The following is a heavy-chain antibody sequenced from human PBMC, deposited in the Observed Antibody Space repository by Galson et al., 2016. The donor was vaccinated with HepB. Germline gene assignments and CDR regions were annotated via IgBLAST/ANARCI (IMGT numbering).Heavy chain of an antibody. CDR2: ITGGGIT. CDR3: AKKSTHCSGGSCYTADYYFHMDV. D-gene: IGHD2-15*01. V-gene: IGHV3-23*01. CDR1: GFTFSESA. J-gene: IGHJ6*02. Sequence: SLRLSCAASGFTFSESAIHWVRQAPGKGLECVSSITGGGITYYSDSVKGRFVISRDDSKNTVYLQMDSLRAEDTAVYYCAKKSTHCSGGSCYTADYYFHMDVWGQGTTVTVSS.